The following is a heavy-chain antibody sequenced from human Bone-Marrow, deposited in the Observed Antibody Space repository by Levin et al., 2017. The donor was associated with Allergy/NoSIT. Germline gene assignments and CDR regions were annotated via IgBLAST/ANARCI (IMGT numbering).Heavy chain of an antibody. D-gene: IGHD2-15*01. V-gene: IGHV2-5*02. CDR2: ICWDDDK. Sequence: SGPTLVKPTQTLTLTCTFSGFSLTSSGVCVGWIRQPPGKALEWLALICWDDDKRFSPSLKSRLTITEDTSKNQVVLTMTNMNPVDTATYSCAHLLHLVGVHGFDFWGQGTLVTVSS. CDR3: AHLLHLVGVHGFDF. J-gene: IGHJ4*02. CDR1: GFSLTSSGVC.